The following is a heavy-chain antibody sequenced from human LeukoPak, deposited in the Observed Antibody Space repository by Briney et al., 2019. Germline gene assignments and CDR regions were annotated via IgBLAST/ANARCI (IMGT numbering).Heavy chain of an antibody. J-gene: IGHJ4*02. CDR2: ISYDGSNK. CDR1: GFIFSSYW. V-gene: IGHV3-30-3*01. D-gene: IGHD1-26*01. CDR3: ARDRTYSGSSYFDY. Sequence: GGSLRLSCAASGFIFSSYWMTWVRQAPGKGLEWVAVISYDGSNKYYADSVKGRFTISRDNSKNTPYLQMNSLRAEDTAVYYCARDRTYSGSSYFDYWGQGTLVTVSS.